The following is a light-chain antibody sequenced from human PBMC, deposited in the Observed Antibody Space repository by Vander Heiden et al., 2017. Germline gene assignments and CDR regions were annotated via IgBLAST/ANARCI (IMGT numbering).Light chain of an antibody. CDR1: SSDVGGYNY. J-gene: IGLJ1*01. CDR2: EVS. CDR3: SSYTNRNTLVV. Sequence: QSALTQPASVSGSPGQSITISCTAASSDVGGYNYVSWYQQYPGKAPKLMIYEVSNRPSGVSNRFSGCRSGNTASLTISGLQAEDEADYYCSSYTNRNTLVVFGTGTKVTVL. V-gene: IGLV2-14*01.